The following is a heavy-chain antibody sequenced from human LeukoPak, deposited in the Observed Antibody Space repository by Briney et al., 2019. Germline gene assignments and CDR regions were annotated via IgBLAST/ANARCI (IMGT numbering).Heavy chain of an antibody. V-gene: IGHV4-59*01. Sequence: SETLSLTCTVSGGSISSYYWSWIRQPPGKGLEWIGYIYYSGSTNYNPSLKSRVTISVDTSKNQFFLKLSSVTAADTAVYYCARVGYYDFWSGYHHYYYYYMDVWGKGTTVTVSS. CDR2: IYYSGST. D-gene: IGHD3-3*01. CDR3: ARVGYYDFWSGYHHYYYYYMDV. J-gene: IGHJ6*03. CDR1: GGSISSYY.